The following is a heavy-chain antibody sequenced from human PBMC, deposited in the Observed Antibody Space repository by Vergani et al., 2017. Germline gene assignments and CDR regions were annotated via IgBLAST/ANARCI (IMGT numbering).Heavy chain of an antibody. D-gene: IGHD4-17*01. J-gene: IGHJ6*03. CDR2: ISAYNGNT. CDR1: GYTFTSYG. Sequence: QVQLVQSGAEVKKPGASVKVSCKASGYTFTSYGISWVRQAPGQGLEWMGWISAYNGNTNYAQKLQGRVTMTTDTSTSTAYMELRSLRSDDTAVYYCARDQEGMTTVTNGRERKYYYYYYMDVWGKGTTVTVSS. V-gene: IGHV1-18*01. CDR3: ARDQEGMTTVTNGRERKYYYYYYMDV.